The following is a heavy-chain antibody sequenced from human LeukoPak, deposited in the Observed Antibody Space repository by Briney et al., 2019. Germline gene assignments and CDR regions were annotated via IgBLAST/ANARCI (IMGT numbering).Heavy chain of an antibody. J-gene: IGHJ6*02. D-gene: IGHD6-19*01. Sequence: SQTLSLTCTVSGGSISSGGYYWSWIRQHPGKGLEWIGYIYYSGSTYYNPPLKSRVTISVDTSKNQFSLKLSSVTAADTAVYYCARDQEIAVAGTDGMDVWGQGTTVTVS. V-gene: IGHV4-31*03. CDR3: ARDQEIAVAGTDGMDV. CDR1: GGSISSGGYY. CDR2: IYYSGST.